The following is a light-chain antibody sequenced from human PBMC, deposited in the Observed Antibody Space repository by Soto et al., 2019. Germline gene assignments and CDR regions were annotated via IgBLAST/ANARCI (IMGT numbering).Light chain of an antibody. CDR3: CSYAGSSTPYV. J-gene: IGLJ1*01. V-gene: IGLV2-23*01. CDR2: EGS. Sequence: QSVLTQPASVSGSPGQSITISCTGTSSDVGSYNLVSWYQQHPGKAPKPMIYEGSKRPSGVSNRFSGSKSGNTASLTISGLQAEDEADYYCCSYAGSSTPYVFGIGTKVTVL. CDR1: SSDVGSYNL.